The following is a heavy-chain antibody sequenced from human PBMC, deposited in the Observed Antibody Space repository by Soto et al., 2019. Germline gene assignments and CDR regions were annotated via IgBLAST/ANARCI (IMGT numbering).Heavy chain of an antibody. J-gene: IGHJ5*02. CDR2: ISSSSSTI. CDR1: GFTFSSYS. CDR3: AREYCSSTSCLNWFDP. Sequence: EVQLVESGGGLVQPGGSLRLSCAASGFTFSSYSMSWVRQAPGKGLEWVSYISSSSSTIYYADSVKGRFTISRDNAKNSLYLQMNSLRAEDTAVYYCAREYCSSTSCLNWFDPWGQGTLVTVSS. D-gene: IGHD2-2*01. V-gene: IGHV3-48*01.